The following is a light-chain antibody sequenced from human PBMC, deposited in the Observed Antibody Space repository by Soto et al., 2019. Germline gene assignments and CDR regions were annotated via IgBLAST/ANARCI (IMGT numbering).Light chain of an antibody. Sequence: QSVLTQPASVSGSPGQSITISCTGTSSDVGGYNYVSWYQRHPGKAPKLMIYDVSNRPSGVSNRFSGSKSGNTASLTISGLQAEDEADYYCSSYTSSSTLRVFGGGTQLTVL. CDR3: SSYTSSSTLRV. V-gene: IGLV2-14*01. CDR1: SSDVGGYNY. CDR2: DVS. J-gene: IGLJ3*02.